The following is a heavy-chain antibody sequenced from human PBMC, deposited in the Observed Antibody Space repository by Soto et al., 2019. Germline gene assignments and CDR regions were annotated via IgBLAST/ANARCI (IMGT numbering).Heavy chain of an antibody. J-gene: IGHJ6*02. D-gene: IGHD1-26*01. CDR1: GFAFTNVH. CDR3: AKRFTDAWEAGMDV. Sequence: EMQVLESGGCLVQPGGSLRLSCAASGFAFTNVHMNWVRQAPGKGLQWVAAICGAGNDIHYADSVEGRFTVSRDNSKNTPHLQMDGLRDEDTAIYYCAKRFTDAWEAGMDVWGQGTTVTVSS. CDR2: ICGAGNDI. V-gene: IGHV3-23*01.